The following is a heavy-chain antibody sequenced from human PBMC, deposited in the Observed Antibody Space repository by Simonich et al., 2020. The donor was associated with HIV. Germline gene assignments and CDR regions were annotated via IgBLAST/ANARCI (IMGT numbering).Heavy chain of an antibody. CDR1: GFTFSSYA. V-gene: IGHV3-23*01. J-gene: IGHJ4*02. CDR3: AKDRYYNFWSGYYDY. Sequence: EVQLLESGGGLVQPGGSLMFSCAASGFTFSSYAMSWVRQAPGTVLEWGSAMSGSRCIKYYADSVKGRFTISRDNSKNTLYLQMNSLRAEDTAVYYCAKDRYYNFWSGYYDYWGQGTLVTVSS. CDR2: MSGSRCIK. D-gene: IGHD3-3*01.